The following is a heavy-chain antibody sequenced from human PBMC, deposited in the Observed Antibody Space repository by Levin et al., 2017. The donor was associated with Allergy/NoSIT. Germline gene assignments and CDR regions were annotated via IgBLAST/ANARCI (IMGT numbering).Heavy chain of an antibody. J-gene: IGHJ4*02. CDR2: IYWDGDV. D-gene: IGHD3-10*01. CDR1: GFSFSSIGVG. Sequence: GSGPTLVKPTQTLTLTCSFSGFSFSSIGVGVGWIRQPPGKALEWLAHIYWDGDVRYRTSLKSRLTVTQDTSKNQVVLTFANAYPVDSATYYCAVYNYYDSGTYYHYFDHWGPGTLVTVSS. V-gene: IGHV2-5*02. CDR3: AVYNYYDSGTYYHYFDH.